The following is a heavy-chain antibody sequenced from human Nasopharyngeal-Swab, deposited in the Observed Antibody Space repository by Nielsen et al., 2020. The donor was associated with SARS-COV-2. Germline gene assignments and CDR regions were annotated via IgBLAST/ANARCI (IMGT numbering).Heavy chain of an antibody. CDR3: ARDRAYDFWSGHSGWFDP. CDR2: IYSGGST. D-gene: IGHD3-3*01. CDR1: GFTVSSNY. J-gene: IGHJ5*02. Sequence: GESLKISCAASGFTVSSNYMSWVRQAPGKGLEWVSVIYSGGSTYYADSVKGRFTISSDNSKNTLYLQMNSLRAEDTAVYYCARDRAYDFWSGHSGWFDPWGQGTLVTVSS. V-gene: IGHV3-66*02.